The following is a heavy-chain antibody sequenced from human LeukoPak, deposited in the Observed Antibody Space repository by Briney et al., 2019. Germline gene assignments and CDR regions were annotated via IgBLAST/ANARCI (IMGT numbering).Heavy chain of an antibody. CDR3: ARDKQDSYGRYFDH. J-gene: IGHJ4*02. Sequence: SETVSLTCSVSGDSISTYHWNWIRKPPGRGLEWIGYMQSTGNSNYNPSLRSRVTMFVDTSKNQVALILRSVTAADTAVYFCARDKQDSYGRYFDHWGQAALVTVSS. V-gene: IGHV4-59*01. D-gene: IGHD5-18*01. CDR2: MQSTGNS. CDR1: GDSISTYH.